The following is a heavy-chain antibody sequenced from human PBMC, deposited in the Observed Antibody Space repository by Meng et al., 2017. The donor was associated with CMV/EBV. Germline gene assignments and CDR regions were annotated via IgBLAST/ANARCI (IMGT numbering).Heavy chain of an antibody. J-gene: IGHJ6*02. CDR2: IIPIFGTA. CDR3: AAEYVYYYGSGSYYNPLYYYYGMDV. Sequence: SVKVSCQASGGTFSSYAISWVRQAPGQGLEWMGGIIPIFGTANYAQKFQGRVTITTDESTSTAYMELSSLRSEDTAVYYCAAEYVYYYGSGSYYNPLYYYYGMDVWGQGTTVTVSS. V-gene: IGHV1-69*05. CDR1: GGTFSSYA. D-gene: IGHD3-10*01.